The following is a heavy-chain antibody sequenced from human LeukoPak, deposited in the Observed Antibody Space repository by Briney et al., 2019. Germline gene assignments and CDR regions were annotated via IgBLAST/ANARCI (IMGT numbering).Heavy chain of an antibody. D-gene: IGHD6-13*01. J-gene: IGHJ6*02. CDR2: IWYDGSNK. V-gene: IGHV3-33*01. CDR1: GFTFSSYG. Sequence: GGSLRLSCAASGFTFSSYGMHWVRQAPGKGLEWVAVIWYDGSNKYYADSVKGRFTISRDNSKNTLYLQMNSLRAEDTAVYYCARGGSWYPPSYYGMDVWGQGTTVTVSS. CDR3: ARGGSWYPPSYYGMDV.